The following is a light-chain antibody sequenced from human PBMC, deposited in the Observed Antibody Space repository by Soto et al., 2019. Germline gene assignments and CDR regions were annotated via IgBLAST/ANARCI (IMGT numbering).Light chain of an antibody. Sequence: QSALTQPPSASAAPGPRVTISRTGSSSNIGAGYDVLWYQQRPGTAPKLLIPGNITRPRGVPDRFSGSKSGTAASLAITGLQAEDEGDYYCQSYDSTLSSRYVFGTGTKVTVL. J-gene: IGLJ1*01. CDR3: QSYDSTLSSRYV. V-gene: IGLV1-40*01. CDR2: GNI. CDR1: SSNIGAGYD.